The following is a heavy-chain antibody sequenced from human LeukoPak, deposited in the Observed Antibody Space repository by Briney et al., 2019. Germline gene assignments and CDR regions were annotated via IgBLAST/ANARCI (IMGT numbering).Heavy chain of an antibody. CDR1: GFIFSTFA. CDR2: ISGDGGST. Sequence: PGGSLRLSCSASGFIFSTFAMHWVRQAPGKGLEYVSTISGDGGSTYYADSVKGRFTISRDNSRNTLFLQMSSLRAEDTAVYYCVKVRGQGYYFDYWGQGTLVTVSS. CDR3: VKVRGQGYYFDY. J-gene: IGHJ4*02. D-gene: IGHD3-10*01. V-gene: IGHV3-64D*06.